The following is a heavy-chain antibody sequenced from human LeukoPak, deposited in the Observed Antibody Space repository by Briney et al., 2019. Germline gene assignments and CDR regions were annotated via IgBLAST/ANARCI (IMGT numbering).Heavy chain of an antibody. CDR3: ASGSYYEWFDP. D-gene: IGHD1-26*01. CDR2: RSAYNGNT. CDR1: GYTFTSYG. J-gene: IGHJ5*02. V-gene: IGHV1-18*01. Sequence: ASVKVSFKASGYTFTSYGISWVRQAPGQGLGWMGWRSAYNGNTNYAQKLQGRVTITTDESTTTAYMELSSLSSEDTAVYYCASGSYYEWFDPWGQGTLVTVSS.